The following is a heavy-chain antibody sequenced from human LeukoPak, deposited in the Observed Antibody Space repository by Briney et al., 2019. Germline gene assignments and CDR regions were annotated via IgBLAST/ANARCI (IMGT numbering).Heavy chain of an antibody. CDR2: INTNTGNP. D-gene: IGHD3-22*01. Sequence: ASVKVSCKASGYTFTSYAMNWVRQAPGQGLEWMGWINTNTGNPTYAQGFTGRFVFSLDTSVSTAYLQISSLRAEDTAVYYCARNTHNDSSGYPKRPFDYWGQGTLVTVSS. V-gene: IGHV7-4-1*02. CDR3: ARNTHNDSSGYPKRPFDY. J-gene: IGHJ4*02. CDR1: GYTFTSYA.